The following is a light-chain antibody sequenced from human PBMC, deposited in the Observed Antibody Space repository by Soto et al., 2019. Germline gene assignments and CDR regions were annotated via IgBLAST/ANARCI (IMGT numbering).Light chain of an antibody. CDR3: SSYRSVFTPYV. CDR2: QVS. J-gene: IGLJ1*01. V-gene: IGLV2-14*01. CDR1: SSDVGGYNY. Sequence: QSALTQPASASGSPGQSITISCTGTSSDVGGYNYVSWFRQNPGKAPQLIIYQVSHRPSGVSTRFSGSKSGNTASLTISGLQAEDEADYYCSSYRSVFTPYVFGTGTKLTVL.